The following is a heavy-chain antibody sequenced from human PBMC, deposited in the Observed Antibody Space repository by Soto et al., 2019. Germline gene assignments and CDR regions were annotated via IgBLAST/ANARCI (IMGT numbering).Heavy chain of an antibody. V-gene: IGHV3-21*01. J-gene: IGHJ6*02. Sequence: GGSLRLSCAASGFTFSSYSMNWVRQAPGKGLEWVSSISSSRSYIYYADSVKGRFTISRDNAKNSLYLQMNSLRAEDTAVYYCARDRDCSSTSCYYYYGMDVWGQGTTVTVSS. D-gene: IGHD2-2*01. CDR3: ARDRDCSSTSCYYYYGMDV. CDR2: ISSSRSYI. CDR1: GFTFSSYS.